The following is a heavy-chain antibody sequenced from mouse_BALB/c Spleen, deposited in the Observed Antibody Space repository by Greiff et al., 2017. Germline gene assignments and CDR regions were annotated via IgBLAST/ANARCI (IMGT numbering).Heavy chain of an antibody. V-gene: IGHV5-4*02. CDR1: VFTFSDYY. CDR2: ISDGGSYT. Sequence: EVKLVESGGGLVKPGGSLKLSCAASVFTFSDYYMYWVRQTPEKRLEWVATISDGGSYTYYPDSVKGRFTISRDNAKNNLYLQMSSLKSEDTAMYYCARGDSSGYAFAYWGQGTLVTVSA. J-gene: IGHJ3*01. CDR3: ARGDSSGYAFAY. D-gene: IGHD3-2*01.